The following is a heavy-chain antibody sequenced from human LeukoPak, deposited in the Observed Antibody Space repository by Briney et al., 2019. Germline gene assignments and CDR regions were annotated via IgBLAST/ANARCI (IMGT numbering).Heavy chain of an antibody. CDR1: GFTFSSYS. CDR2: ITSSSSCI. J-gene: IGHJ3*02. CDR3: ARTRGYSYGTDAFDI. V-gene: IGHV3-21*04. Sequence: PGGSLRLSCAASGFTFSSYSMNWVRQAPGKGLEWVSCITSSSSCIYYADSVKGRFTISRDNAKNSLYLQMNSLRAEDTAVYYCARTRGYSYGTDAFDIWDQGTMVTVSS. D-gene: IGHD5-18*01.